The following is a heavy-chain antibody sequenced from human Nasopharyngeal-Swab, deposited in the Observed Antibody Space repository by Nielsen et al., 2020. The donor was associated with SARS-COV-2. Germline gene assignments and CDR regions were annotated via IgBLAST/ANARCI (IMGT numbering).Heavy chain of an antibody. Sequence: GSLRLSCTVSGVSITSQYWSWIRQPPGKGLEWIGYISHNSGTSYNPSLKSRVTMFMDTSKNQFSLRLRSVTAADTAVYYCAKEGATGWFGPWGQGTLVTVSS. J-gene: IGHJ5*02. V-gene: IGHV4-59*11. CDR1: GVSITSQY. CDR3: AKEGATGWFGP. CDR2: ISHNSGT.